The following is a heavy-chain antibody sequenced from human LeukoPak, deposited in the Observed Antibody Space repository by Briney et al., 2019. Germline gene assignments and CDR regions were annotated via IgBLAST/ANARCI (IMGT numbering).Heavy chain of an antibody. Sequence: GGSLRLSCAASGFTFSSYWMHWVRQAPGKGLVWVSRMRRDGRITSYADSVQGRFTISRDNAKNTLYLQMNSLRLEDTAVYYCARGNGGHSLYWGQGTLVTVSS. J-gene: IGHJ4*02. V-gene: IGHV3-74*01. CDR2: MRRDGRIT. CDR3: ARGNGGHSLY. CDR1: GFTFSSYW. D-gene: IGHD4-23*01.